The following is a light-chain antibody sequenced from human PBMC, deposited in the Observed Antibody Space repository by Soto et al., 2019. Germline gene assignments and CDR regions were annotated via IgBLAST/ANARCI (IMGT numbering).Light chain of an antibody. CDR1: ESVDFH. CDR2: GAS. Sequence: EIVLTQSPGTLSLSPGERATLSCRASESVDFHLAWYQQKPCQAPRLLIYGASSRATGTPDRFSGSGSGTDFTLTISRLEPEDFAMYFGQQYGTSPAWTFGQGTKVDIK. J-gene: IGKJ1*01. V-gene: IGKV3-20*01. CDR3: QQYGTSPAWT.